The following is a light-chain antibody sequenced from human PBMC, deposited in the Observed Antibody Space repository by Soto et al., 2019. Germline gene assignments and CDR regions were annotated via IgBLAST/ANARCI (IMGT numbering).Light chain of an antibody. Sequence: DIQMTQSPSFVSASVGDRVTITCRASQGISTFLACYQQHPVQAPKLLIYASSRLQSGIPSRFSGDGSGTEFALTIDSLQPEDFATYYCLQARSFPRTFGQGTKLEI. CDR3: LQARSFPRT. V-gene: IGKV1-12*01. CDR1: QGISTF. J-gene: IGKJ2*01. CDR2: ASS.